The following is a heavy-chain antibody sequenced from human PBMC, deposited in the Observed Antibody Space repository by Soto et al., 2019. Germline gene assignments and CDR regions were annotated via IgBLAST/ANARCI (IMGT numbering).Heavy chain of an antibody. V-gene: IGHV1-46*01. CDR1: GYTFTSYY. CDR3: ARDRPGGSGISSSRRFDP. Sequence: ASVKVSCKASGYTFTSYYMHWVRQAPGQGLEWMGIINPSGGSTSYAQKFQGRVTMTRDTSTSTVYMELSSLRSEDTAAYYCARDRPGGSGISSSRRFDPWGQATLVTVSS. CDR2: INPSGGST. D-gene: IGHD3-10*01. J-gene: IGHJ5*02.